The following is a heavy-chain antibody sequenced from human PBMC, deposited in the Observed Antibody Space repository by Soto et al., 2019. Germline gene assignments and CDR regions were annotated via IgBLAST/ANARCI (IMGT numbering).Heavy chain of an antibody. Sequence: GGSLRLSCAASGFTFSSYAMSWVRQAPGKGLEWVSAISGSGGSTYYADSVKGRFTISRDNSKNTLYLQMNSLRAEDTAVYYCAKADYDFWSGYYLYYYYGMDVWCQGTTVTVSS. CDR1: GFTFSSYA. CDR2: ISGSGGST. J-gene: IGHJ6*02. V-gene: IGHV3-23*01. CDR3: AKADYDFWSGYYLYYYYGMDV. D-gene: IGHD3-3*01.